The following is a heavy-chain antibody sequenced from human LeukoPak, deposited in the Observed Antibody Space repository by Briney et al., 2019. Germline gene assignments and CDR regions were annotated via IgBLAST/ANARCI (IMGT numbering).Heavy chain of an antibody. CDR1: GYTFTSYG. D-gene: IGHD2-21*02. V-gene: IGHV1-18*01. J-gene: IGHJ4*02. CDR2: ISAYNGNT. Sequence: ASVKVSCKASGYTFTSYGISWVRQALGQGLEWMGWISAYNGNTNYAQKLQGRVTMTTDTSTSTAYMELRSLRSDDTAVYYCARGLRAYCGGDCYPFDYWGQGTLVTVSS. CDR3: ARGLRAYCGGDCYPFDY.